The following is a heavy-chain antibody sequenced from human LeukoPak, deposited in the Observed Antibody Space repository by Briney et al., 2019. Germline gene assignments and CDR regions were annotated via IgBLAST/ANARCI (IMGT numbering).Heavy chain of an antibody. CDR3: ARSDCSSSTCNYFYGMDV. CDR2: VHYSGSA. CDR1: GGSISSSNYY. V-gene: IGHV4-39*01. J-gene: IGHJ6*02. D-gene: IGHD2-2*01. Sequence: PSETLSLTCTVSGGSISSSNYYWDGIRQPPGKGLEWIANVHYSGSAYYNPSLKSRVTIAVDTSKNQVSLKLSSVTAADTAVYYCARSDCSSSTCNYFYGMDVWGQGPTVTVSS.